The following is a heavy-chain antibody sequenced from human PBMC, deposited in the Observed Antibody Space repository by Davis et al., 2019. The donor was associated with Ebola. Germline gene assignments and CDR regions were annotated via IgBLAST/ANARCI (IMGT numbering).Heavy chain of an antibody. J-gene: IGHJ3*02. CDR2: ISGSGGST. V-gene: IGHV3-23*01. CDR1: GFTFSSYA. D-gene: IGHD5-18*01. Sequence: GESLKISCAASGFTFSSYAMSWVRQAPGKGLEWVSAISGSGGSTYYADSVKGRFTISRDNSKNTLYLQMNSLRAEDTAVYYCAKDLRGQLWLLDAFDIWGQGTMVTVSS. CDR3: AKDLRGQLWLLDAFDI.